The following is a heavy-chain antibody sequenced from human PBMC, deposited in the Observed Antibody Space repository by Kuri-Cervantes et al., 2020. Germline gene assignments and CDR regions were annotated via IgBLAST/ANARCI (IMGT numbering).Heavy chain of an antibody. J-gene: IGHJ4*02. CDR2: IYHSGST. D-gene: IGHD3-22*01. CDR1: GGSISSYY. CDR3: ARGRYDSSGYYLGY. Sequence: SESLSLTCTVSGGSISSYYWSWIRQPPGKGLEWNGYIYHSGSTYYNPSLKSRVTISVDRSKNQFSLKLSSVTAADAAVYYCARGRYDSSGYYLGYWGKGTLVTVSS. V-gene: IGHV4-59*12.